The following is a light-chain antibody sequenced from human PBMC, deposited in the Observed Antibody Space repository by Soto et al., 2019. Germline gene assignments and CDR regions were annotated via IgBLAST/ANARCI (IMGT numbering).Light chain of an antibody. CDR1: QSVSSSY. CDR3: QQYGSSPPLT. Sequence: EIVLTQSACTLSWSPGERATLSWGASQSVSSSYLAWYQQKPGQAPRLLIYGASSRATGIPDRFSDSGSGTDFTPTISRLEPEDFAVYYCQQYGSSPPLTFGGGTKVDIK. CDR2: GAS. V-gene: IGKV3-20*01. J-gene: IGKJ4*01.